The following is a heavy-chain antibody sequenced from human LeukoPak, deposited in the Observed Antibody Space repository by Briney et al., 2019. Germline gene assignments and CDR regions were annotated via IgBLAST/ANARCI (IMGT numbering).Heavy chain of an antibody. J-gene: IGHJ4*02. V-gene: IGHV3-30-3*01. CDR2: ISYDGSNK. D-gene: IGHD6-13*01. CDR1: GFTFSSYA. CDR3: ARGMKQQLVQCLGY. Sequence: GGSLRLSCASSGFTFSSYAMHWVRQAPGKGLEWVAVISYDGSNKYYADSVKGRFTISRDNSKNTLYLQMNSLRAEDTAVYYCARGMKQQLVQCLGYRGQGTLVTVSS.